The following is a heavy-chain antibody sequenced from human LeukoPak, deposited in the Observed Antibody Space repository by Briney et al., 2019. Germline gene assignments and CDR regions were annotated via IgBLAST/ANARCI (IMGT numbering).Heavy chain of an antibody. CDR1: GFTFTTYW. CDR2: IYPGDSDT. J-gene: IGHJ3*02. D-gene: IGHD6-19*01. CDR3: ARRPPWAGTTAFDI. Sequence: GESLKISCKASGFTFTTYWVGWVRQMPGKGLEWMGIIYPGDSDTRYSPSFQGQVTISADKSISTAYLQWSSLKASDTAMYYCARRPPWAGTTAFDIWGQGTMVTVSS. V-gene: IGHV5-51*01.